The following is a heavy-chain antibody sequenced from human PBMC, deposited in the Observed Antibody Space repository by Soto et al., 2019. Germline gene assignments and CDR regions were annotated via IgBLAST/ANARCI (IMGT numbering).Heavy chain of an antibody. J-gene: IGHJ6*02. Sequence: GASVKVSGKDSGYSFTGYHIHCVGQSGLRGREGLGRINPKSGGTSTAQKFQGWVTMTRDRSISTVYMELTRLRSDDTAVYFCARGHSTDCSNGVCSFFYNHEMDVWGQGTTVTVSS. CDR1: GYSFTGYH. V-gene: IGHV1-2*04. CDR3: ARGHSTDCSNGVCSFFYNHEMDV. CDR2: INPKSGGT. D-gene: IGHD2-8*01.